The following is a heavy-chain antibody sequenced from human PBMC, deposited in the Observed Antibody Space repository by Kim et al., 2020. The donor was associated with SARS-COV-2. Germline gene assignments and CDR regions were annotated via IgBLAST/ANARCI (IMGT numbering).Heavy chain of an antibody. J-gene: IGHJ6*02. CDR2: INSDGSST. D-gene: IGHD3-9*01. CDR3: ARAYYEILTGTPTEYYYYGMGV. V-gene: IGHV3-74*01. Sequence: GGSLRLSCAASGFTFSSYWMHWVRQAPGKGLVWVSRINSDGSSTSYADSVKGRFTISRDNAKNTLYLQMNSLRAEDTAVYYCARAYYEILTGTPTEYYYYGMGVWGQGTPVTVSS. CDR1: GFTFSSYW.